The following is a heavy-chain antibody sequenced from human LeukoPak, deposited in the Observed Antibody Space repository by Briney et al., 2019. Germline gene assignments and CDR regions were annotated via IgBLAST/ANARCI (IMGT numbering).Heavy chain of an antibody. CDR1: GFTFSSYA. CDR2: ISGSGGST. Sequence: GGSLRLSRAASGFTFSSYAMSWVRQAPGKGLEWVSSISGSGGSTYYADSVKGRFTISRDNAKNTLYLQMNSLSAEDTAVYYCVRDVNGGAEDFWGQGTLVTV. D-gene: IGHD2-8*01. J-gene: IGHJ4*02. CDR3: VRDVNGGAEDF. V-gene: IGHV3-23*01.